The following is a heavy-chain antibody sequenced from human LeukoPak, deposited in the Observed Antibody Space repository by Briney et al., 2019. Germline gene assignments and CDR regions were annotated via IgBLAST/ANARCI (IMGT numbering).Heavy chain of an antibody. CDR1: GGTFSSYA. Sequence: ASVKVSCKASGGTFSSYAISWVRQAPGQGLEWMGRIIPILGIANYAQKFQGRVTITADKSTSTAYMELSSLRSEDTAVYYCARTPGAARISWFDPWGQGTLVTVPS. CDR3: ARTPGAARISWFDP. D-gene: IGHD6-6*01. V-gene: IGHV1-69*04. CDR2: IIPILGIA. J-gene: IGHJ5*02.